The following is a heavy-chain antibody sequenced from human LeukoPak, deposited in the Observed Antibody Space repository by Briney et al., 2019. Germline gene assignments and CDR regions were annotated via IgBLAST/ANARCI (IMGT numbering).Heavy chain of an antibody. CDR2: IRYDGSNK. D-gene: IGHD3-3*01. Sequence: GGYLRLYCAASGFTFSSYGMHWVRQAPGKGLEWVAFIRYDGSNKYYADSVKGRLTISRDNSKNTLYLQMNSLRAEDTAVYYCAKGGNYDFWSGYPTEYYFDYWGQGTLVTVSS. CDR3: AKGGNYDFWSGYPTEYYFDY. CDR1: GFTFSSYG. V-gene: IGHV3-30*02. J-gene: IGHJ4*02.